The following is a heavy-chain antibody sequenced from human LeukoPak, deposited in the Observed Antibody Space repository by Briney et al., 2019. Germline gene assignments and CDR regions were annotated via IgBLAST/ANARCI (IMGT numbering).Heavy chain of an antibody. J-gene: IGHJ4*02. D-gene: IGHD2-15*01. CDR2: ISDSGGRT. V-gene: IGHV3-23*01. Sequence: GGSLRLSCAASGFTFSSFAMNWVRQAPGKGLECVAGISDSGGRTNYLDSVKGRFTISRDNSKNTLYLQINSVRAEDTAVYYCARALGYCSGGNCYIFDHWDQGSLVTVSS. CDR3: ARALGYCSGGNCYIFDH. CDR1: GFTFSSFA.